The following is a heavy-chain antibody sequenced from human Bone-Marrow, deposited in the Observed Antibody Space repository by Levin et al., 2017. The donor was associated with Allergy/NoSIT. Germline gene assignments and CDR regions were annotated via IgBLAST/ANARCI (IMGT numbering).Heavy chain of an antibody. CDR2: FDPEDGET. V-gene: IGHV1-24*01. D-gene: IGHD3-10*01. CDR1: GYTLTELS. J-gene: IGHJ5*02. Sequence: GESLKISCKVSGYTLTELSMHWVRQAPGKGLEWMGGFDPEDGETIYAQKFQGRVTMTEDTSTDTAYMELSSLRSEATAVYYCATARVPYGSRSSTHNWFDPWGQGTLVTVSS. CDR3: ATARVPYGSRSSTHNWFDP.